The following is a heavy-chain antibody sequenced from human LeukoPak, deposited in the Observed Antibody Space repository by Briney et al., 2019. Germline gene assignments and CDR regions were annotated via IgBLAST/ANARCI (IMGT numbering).Heavy chain of an antibody. J-gene: IGHJ1*01. D-gene: IGHD1-26*01. CDR2: IYSGGST. V-gene: IGHV3-66*01. CDR3: ASDSYAPEYFQH. Sequence: GESLRLSCAASGFSASNNYMSWVRQAPGKGLGWVSVIYSGGSTSYADSVKVRFTISRDNSKNTLYLQMNSLRAEDTAVYYCASDSYAPEYFQHWGQGTLVTVS. CDR1: GFSASNNY.